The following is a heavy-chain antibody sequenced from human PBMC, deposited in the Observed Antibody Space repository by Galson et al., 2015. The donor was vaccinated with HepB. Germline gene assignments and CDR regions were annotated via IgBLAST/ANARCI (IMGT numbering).Heavy chain of an antibody. Sequence: SVKVSCKVSGYALTDLSMHWVRQAPGKGLEWMGGFDHEDGETNYAKKFQGRVTMTEDTSTDTAYMELSSLRSEDTAVYYWATDRYFDWLLMDEPNPRDYYCMDVWGQATTVTVSS. CDR2: FDHEDGET. D-gene: IGHD3-9*01. CDR1: GYALTDLS. J-gene: IGHJ6*02. CDR3: ATDRYFDWLLMDEPNPRDYYCMDV. V-gene: IGHV1-24*01.